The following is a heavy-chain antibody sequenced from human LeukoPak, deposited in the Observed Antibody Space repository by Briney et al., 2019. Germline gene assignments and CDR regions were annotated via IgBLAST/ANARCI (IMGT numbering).Heavy chain of an antibody. CDR3: AKVGGSFCTSLSCFGLDV. CDR1: GVIFSEFG. J-gene: IGHJ6*04. V-gene: IGHV3-30*02. D-gene: IGHD2-2*01. Sequence: PGGSLRLSCTASGVIFSEFGMHWVRQAPGKGLEWVTFIRYDGGDQYHAESVKGRFTISRDNSKNTVYLQMNSLTPEDTAVYYCAKVGGSFCTSLSCFGLDVWGKGPTVTVSP. CDR2: IRYDGGDQ.